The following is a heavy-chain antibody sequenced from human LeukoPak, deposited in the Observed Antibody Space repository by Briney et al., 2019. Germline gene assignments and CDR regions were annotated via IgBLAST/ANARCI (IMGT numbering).Heavy chain of an antibody. CDR1: GGTFSNYA. V-gene: IGHV1-69*13. Sequence: ASVKVSCKASGGTFSNYAINWVRQAPGQGLEWMGGIIPILATANYAQKFQGRVTITADESTSTVYMELNSLKSEDTAVYYCARGWDYDSGGRPTAYVYWGQGTLVTVSS. CDR3: ARGWDYDSGGRPTAYVY. D-gene: IGHD3-22*01. J-gene: IGHJ4*02. CDR2: IIPILATA.